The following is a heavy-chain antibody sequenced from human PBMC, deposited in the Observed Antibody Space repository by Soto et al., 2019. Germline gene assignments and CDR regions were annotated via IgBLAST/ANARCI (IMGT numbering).Heavy chain of an antibody. Sequence: GGSLRLCCEASVLTFSRYAMNWLRQSPGKGLEWVSSVSANGRNTYYADSVKGRFTVSRDKSKNALFLQLDSLRVEDTAIYYCAKDLSSLGWLALGAPFDSWGPGTLVTVSS. V-gene: IGHV3-23*01. CDR1: VLTFSRYA. CDR3: AKDLSSLGWLALGAPFDS. J-gene: IGHJ4*02. CDR2: VSANGRNT. D-gene: IGHD3-22*01.